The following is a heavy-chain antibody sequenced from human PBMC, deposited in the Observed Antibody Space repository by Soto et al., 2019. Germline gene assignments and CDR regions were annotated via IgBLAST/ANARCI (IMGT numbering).Heavy chain of an antibody. Sequence: AGGSLRLSCAASGFTFSSYWMSWVRQAPGEGLERVANIKQDGSEKYYVDSVKGRFTISRDNAKNSLYLQMNSLRAEDTAVYYCARAVRSDYNGASRDYWGQGTLVTVSS. D-gene: IGHD4-4*01. CDR2: IKQDGSEK. V-gene: IGHV3-7*03. CDR3: ARAVRSDYNGASRDY. CDR1: GFTFSSYW. J-gene: IGHJ4*02.